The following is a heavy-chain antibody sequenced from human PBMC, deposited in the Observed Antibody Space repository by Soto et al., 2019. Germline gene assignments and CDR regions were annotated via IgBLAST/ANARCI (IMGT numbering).Heavy chain of an antibody. CDR3: ARGVVAATLFQN. J-gene: IGHJ1*01. Sequence: GGSLRLSCAASGFTFSNFEMNWVRQAPGKGLEWVSYISSRSSTIHYAGSVKGRFTISRDNAKNSLYLQMNSLRAGDTAVYYCARGVVAATLFQNWGQGTLVTVSS. D-gene: IGHD2-15*01. CDR1: GFTFSNFE. V-gene: IGHV3-48*03. CDR2: ISSRSSTI.